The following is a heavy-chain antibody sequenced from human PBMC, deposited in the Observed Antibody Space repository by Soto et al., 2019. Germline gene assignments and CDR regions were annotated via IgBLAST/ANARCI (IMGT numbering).Heavy chain of an antibody. Sequence: GESLKISCKGSGYSFTSYWIGWVRQMPGKGLEWMGIIYPGDSDTRYSPSFQGQVTISADKSISTAYLQWSSLKASDTAMYYCARGGLELLEDYYFDYWGQGTLVTVSS. J-gene: IGHJ4*02. CDR3: ARGGLELLEDYYFDY. V-gene: IGHV5-51*01. CDR2: IYPGDSDT. CDR1: GYSFTSYW. D-gene: IGHD1-7*01.